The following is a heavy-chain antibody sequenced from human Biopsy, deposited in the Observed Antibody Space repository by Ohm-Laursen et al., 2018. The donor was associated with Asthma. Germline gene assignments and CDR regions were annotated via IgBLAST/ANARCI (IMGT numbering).Heavy chain of an antibody. J-gene: IGHJ4*02. CDR1: GFTFSSYA. CDR2: ISYDGSNK. Sequence: SSLRLSCTASGFTFSSYAMHWVRQAPGKGLEWVAVISYDGSNKYYADSVKGRFTISRDNSKNTLYLQMNSLRAEDTAVYYCARDLHSTNHLGELSEGFDYWGQGTLVTVSS. CDR3: ARDLHSTNHLGELSEGFDY. V-gene: IGHV3-30-3*01. D-gene: IGHD3-16*02.